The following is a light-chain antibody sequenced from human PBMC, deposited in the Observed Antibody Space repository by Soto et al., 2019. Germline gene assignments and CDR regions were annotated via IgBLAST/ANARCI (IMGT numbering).Light chain of an antibody. V-gene: IGKV1-39*01. Sequence: DIQMTQSPSSLSASVEDRVIITCRASQSISNHLNCYQQKPGKAPKLLIYTASSLQSGVPARFTGSGSGTEFTLTISSLQPDDFATYYCQQYHSWTSGQGTKV. CDR3: QQYHSWT. CDR1: QSISNH. J-gene: IGKJ1*01. CDR2: TAS.